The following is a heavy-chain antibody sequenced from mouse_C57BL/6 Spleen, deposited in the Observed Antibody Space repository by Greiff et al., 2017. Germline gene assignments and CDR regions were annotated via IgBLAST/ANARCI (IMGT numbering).Heavy chain of an antibody. CDR1: GFSLTSYA. CDR3: ARKYDYDGDYFDY. J-gene: IGHJ2*01. CDR2: IWTGGGS. Sequence: VQLQESGPGLVAPSQCLSITCTVSGFSLTSYAISWVRQPPGTGLEWLGVIWTGGGSTYTSALKSRLSISKDNSKSQVFVKMNRLQTDDTARYYGARKYDYDGDYFDYWGQGTTLTVSS. D-gene: IGHD2-4*01. V-gene: IGHV2-9-1*01.